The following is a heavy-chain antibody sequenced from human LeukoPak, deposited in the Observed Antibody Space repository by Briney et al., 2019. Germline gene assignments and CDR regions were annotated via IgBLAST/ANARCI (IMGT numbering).Heavy chain of an antibody. CDR2: IYHSGST. CDR1: GGSISSGGYY. CDR3: ARHLDYGDHQGAFDI. V-gene: IGHV4-30-2*01. Sequence: KSSETLSLTCTVSGGSISSGGYYWSWIRQPPGKGLEWIGYIYHSGSTYYNPSLKSRVTISVDRSKNQFSLKLSSVTAADTAVYYCARHLDYGDHQGAFDIWGQGTMVTVSS. D-gene: IGHD4-17*01. J-gene: IGHJ3*02.